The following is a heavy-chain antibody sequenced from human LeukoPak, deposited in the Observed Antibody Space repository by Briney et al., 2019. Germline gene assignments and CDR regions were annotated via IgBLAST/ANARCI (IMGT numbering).Heavy chain of an antibody. Sequence: PSETLSLTCTVSGDSVSIYYWSWIRQPPGKGLEWIGYISYSGSTDYNPSLKSRVTISVDTSKNQFSLKLSSVTAADTAVYYCARGSITVVPAFDIWGQGTMVTVSS. V-gene: IGHV4-59*02. D-gene: IGHD3-3*01. CDR3: ARGSITVVPAFDI. CDR2: ISYSGST. CDR1: GDSVSIYY. J-gene: IGHJ3*02.